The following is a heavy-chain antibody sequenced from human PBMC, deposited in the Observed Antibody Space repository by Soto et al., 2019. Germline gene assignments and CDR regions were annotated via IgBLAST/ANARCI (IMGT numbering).Heavy chain of an antibody. CDR3: ARDRKGGIVGATPFDP. Sequence: QVQLVESGGGVVQPGRSLRLSCAASGFTFSSYAMHWVRQAPGKGLEWVAVISYDGSNKYYADSVKGRFTISRDNSKNTLYLQMNSLRAEDTAVYYCARDRKGGIVGATPFDPWGQGTLVTVSS. D-gene: IGHD1-26*01. CDR2: ISYDGSNK. J-gene: IGHJ5*02. CDR1: GFTFSSYA. V-gene: IGHV3-30-3*01.